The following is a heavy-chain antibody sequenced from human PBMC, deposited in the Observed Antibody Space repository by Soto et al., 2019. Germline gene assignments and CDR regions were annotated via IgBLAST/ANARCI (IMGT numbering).Heavy chain of an antibody. V-gene: IGHV1-69*10. J-gene: IGHJ4*02. D-gene: IGHD3-10*01. Sequence: ASVKVSCKASGGTFSSYAISWVRQAPGQGLEWMGGIIPILGIANYAQKFQGRVTITADKSTSTAYMELSSLRSEDTAVYYCARGFAVRGVIITIDYWGQGTLVTVSS. CDR2: IIPILGIA. CDR1: GGTFSSYA. CDR3: ARGFAVRGVIITIDY.